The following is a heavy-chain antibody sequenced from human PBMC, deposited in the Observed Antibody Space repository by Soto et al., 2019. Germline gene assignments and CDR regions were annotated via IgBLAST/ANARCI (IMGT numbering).Heavy chain of an antibody. CDR2: IYYIGST. D-gene: IGHD3-3*01. CDR3: ARGAYDFWSGSHYFDY. Sequence: QVQLQESGPGLVKPSQTLSLTCTVSGGSISSGDYYWSWIRQPPGKGLEWIGYIYYIGSTYYNPSLKSRVTISVDTSKNQFSLKLSSVTAADTAVYYCARGAYDFWSGSHYFDYWGQGTLVTVSS. J-gene: IGHJ4*02. V-gene: IGHV4-30-4*01. CDR1: GGSISSGDYY.